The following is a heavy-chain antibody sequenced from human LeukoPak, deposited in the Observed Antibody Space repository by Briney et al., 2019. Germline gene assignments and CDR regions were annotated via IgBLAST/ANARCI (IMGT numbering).Heavy chain of an antibody. V-gene: IGHV3-7*01. CDR1: GFSFSSYW. CDR2: IKQEGSEK. J-gene: IGHJ5*02. Sequence: GALRLSCAASGFSFSSYWMRWVRQAPGKGLEWVANIKQEGSEKFYVDSVKGRFTISRDNAKNSLYLQMNSLRAEDAAVYYCARENRDGYNPYNWFDPWGQGTLVTVSS. CDR3: ARENRDGYNPYNWFDP. D-gene: IGHD5-24*01.